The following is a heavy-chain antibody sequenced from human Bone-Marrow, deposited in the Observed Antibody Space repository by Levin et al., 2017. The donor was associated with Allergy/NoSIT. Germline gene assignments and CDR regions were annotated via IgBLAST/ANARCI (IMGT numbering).Heavy chain of an antibody. CDR1: GFTFSNSG. V-gene: IGHV3-30*18. CDR2: ISPDGSNK. Sequence: GGSLRLSCVASGFTFSNSGMHWVRQAPGKGLDWVAVISPDGSNKNYADSVNGRFTISRDNSNNTVYLQMNSLRAEDTALYFCAKQTLGWFDPWGQGTLVTVSA. J-gene: IGHJ5*02. D-gene: IGHD3-16*01. CDR3: AKQTLGWFDP.